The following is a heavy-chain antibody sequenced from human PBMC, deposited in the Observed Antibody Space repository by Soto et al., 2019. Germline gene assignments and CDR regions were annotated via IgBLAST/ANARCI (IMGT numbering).Heavy chain of an antibody. D-gene: IGHD1-1*01. J-gene: IGHJ6*02. Sequence: QGQLVESGGGVVQPGRSLRLSCAASGFSFSSYGXXXXRLAPGXXLXXVAATTYDGGIKHYVDSVKGRFTISRDNSKNTLYLQMNSLRVEDTATYYCAGALENPYFYYGLNVWGQGTTVTVSS. CDR1: GFSFSSYG. CDR2: TTYDGGIK. V-gene: IGHV3-30*03. CDR3: AGALENPYFYYGLNV.